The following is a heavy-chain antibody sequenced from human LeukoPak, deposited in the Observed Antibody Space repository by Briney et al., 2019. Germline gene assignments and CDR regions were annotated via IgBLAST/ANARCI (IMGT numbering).Heavy chain of an antibody. V-gene: IGHV3-11*04. Sequence: PGGSLRLSCAASGFSFSGSYMNWIRQSPGKELEWIAYISSRGDIIKYADSVKGRFTISRDNAKNSLYLKMNSLRVDDTAMYYCATAPPTYTTSSPPWFDPWGQGTLVTVSS. D-gene: IGHD6-6*01. CDR3: ATAPPTYTTSSPPWFDP. CDR2: ISSRGDII. CDR1: GFSFSGSY. J-gene: IGHJ5*02.